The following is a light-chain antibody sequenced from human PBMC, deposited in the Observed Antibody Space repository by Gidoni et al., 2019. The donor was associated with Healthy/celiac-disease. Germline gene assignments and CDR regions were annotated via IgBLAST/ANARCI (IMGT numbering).Light chain of an antibody. CDR1: QSVRSN. V-gene: IGKV3D-15*01. Sequence: EIVMTQSPATLSVSPGERATLPCWASQSVRSNLAWYQQKPGQAPRTLIYGTSTRATGLPARFSGSGSGTEFPLTISSLQSEDFAVYYCRQYNNWPWTFXQXTKVEIK. J-gene: IGKJ1*01. CDR3: RQYNNWPWT. CDR2: GTS.